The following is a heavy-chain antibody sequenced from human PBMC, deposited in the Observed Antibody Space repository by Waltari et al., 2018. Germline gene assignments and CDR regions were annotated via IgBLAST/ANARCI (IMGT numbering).Heavy chain of an antibody. V-gene: IGHV4-38-2*01. CDR3: AREGETDILTGCDY. Sequence: QVQLQESGPGLVKPSETLSLTCAVSGYSISSGYYWGWIRQPPGKGLEWIGSIYHSGRTYYNPSLKSRVTISVDTSKNQFSLKLSSVTAADTAVYYCAREGETDILTGCDYWGQGTLVTVSS. CDR1: GYSISSGYY. CDR2: IYHSGRT. D-gene: IGHD3-9*01. J-gene: IGHJ4*02.